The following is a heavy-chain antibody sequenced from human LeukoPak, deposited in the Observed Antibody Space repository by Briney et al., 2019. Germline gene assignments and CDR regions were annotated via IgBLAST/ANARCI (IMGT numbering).Heavy chain of an antibody. CDR1: GYTLTELS. CDR2: FDPEDGET. J-gene: IGHJ6*02. D-gene: IGHD5-18*01. CDR3: ARDVDTAMVTRYYYYGMDV. Sequence: ASVKVSCKVSGYTLTELSMHWVRQAPGKGLEWMGGFDPEDGETIYAQKFQGRVTMTEDTSTDTAYMELSSLRSEDTAVYYCARDVDTAMVTRYYYYGMDVWGQGTTVTVSS. V-gene: IGHV1-24*01.